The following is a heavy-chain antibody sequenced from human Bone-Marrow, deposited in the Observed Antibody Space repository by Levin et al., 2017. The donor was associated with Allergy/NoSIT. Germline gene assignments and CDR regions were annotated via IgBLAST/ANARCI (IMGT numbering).Heavy chain of an antibody. CDR2: IYDDGST. Sequence: SGGSLRLSCVVSGFTVSSNYMSWVRQAPGKGLEWVSVIYDDGSTFYEDSVKGRFTISRDTSKKTLSLQMDSLRVEDTAVYYCARGRRGSGSDSWGLGTLVTVSS. CDR3: ARGRRGSGSDS. V-gene: IGHV3-53*01. CDR1: GFTVSSNY. J-gene: IGHJ4*02. D-gene: IGHD3-10*01.